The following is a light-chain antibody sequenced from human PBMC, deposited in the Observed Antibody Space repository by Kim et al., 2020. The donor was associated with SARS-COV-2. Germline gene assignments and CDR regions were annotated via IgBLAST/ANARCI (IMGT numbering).Light chain of an antibody. J-gene: IGKJ4*01. CDR1: QSFSDY. CDR3: LQRSNWPLT. Sequence: SFSPGERAPLSSRARQSFSDYLACYQQKPGQAPRLLIYDASNRATGIPARFSGSVSGTDFTLTISILEPEDFAIYYCLQRSNWPLTFGGGTKVEI. CDR2: DAS. V-gene: IGKV3-11*01.